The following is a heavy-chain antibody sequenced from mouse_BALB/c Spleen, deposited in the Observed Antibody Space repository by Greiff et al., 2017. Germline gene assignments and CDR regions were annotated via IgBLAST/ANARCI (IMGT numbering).Heavy chain of an antibody. CDR1: GFSLTSYG. V-gene: IGHV2-9*02. CDR2: IWAGGST. CDR3: ARDRSSRAMDY. J-gene: IGHJ4*01. D-gene: IGHD2-14*01. Sequence: VMLVESGPGLVAPSQSLSITCTVSGFSLTSYGVHWVRQPPGKGLEWLGVIWAGGSTNYNSALMSRLSISKDNSKSQVFLKMNSLQTDDTAMYYCARDRSSRAMDYWGQGTSVTVSS.